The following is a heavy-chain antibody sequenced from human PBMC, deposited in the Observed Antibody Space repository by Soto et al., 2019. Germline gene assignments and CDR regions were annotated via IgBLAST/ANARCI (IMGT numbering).Heavy chain of an antibody. Sequence: QVQLVPSGADVKKPGASVKVSCKDSGYTFTSYGISWVRQAPGQGLEWMGWISAYNGNTNYAQKLQGRVTMTTDPATSKAYMYLRSLSYDDTAVYYCARDGFYGDWDYWGQGTLVTVSS. J-gene: IGHJ4*02. CDR1: GYTFTSYG. D-gene: IGHD4-17*01. V-gene: IGHV1-18*04. CDR3: ARDGFYGDWDY. CDR2: ISAYNGNT.